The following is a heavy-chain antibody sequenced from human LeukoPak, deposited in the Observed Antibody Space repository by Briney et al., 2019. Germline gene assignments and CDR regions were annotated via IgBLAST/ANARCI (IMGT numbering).Heavy chain of an antibody. J-gene: IGHJ3*02. CDR2: IYYTGST. Sequence: SETLSLTCIVSGDSINTNTYYWGWIRQPPGKGLEWIGSIYYTGSTYYNPSLKSRVTISVDTSKNQFSLKLSSVTAADTAVYYCARERDSSGYYGTFDIWGQGTMVTVSS. CDR3: ARERDSSGYYGTFDI. V-gene: IGHV4-39*07. CDR1: GDSINTNTYY. D-gene: IGHD3-22*01.